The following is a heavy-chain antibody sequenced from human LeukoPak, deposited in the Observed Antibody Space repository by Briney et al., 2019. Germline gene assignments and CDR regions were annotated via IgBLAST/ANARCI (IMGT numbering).Heavy chain of an antibody. CDR1: GFTVSSNY. CDR2: IYSGGST. V-gene: IGHV3-66*01. D-gene: IGHD6-6*01. J-gene: IGHJ5*02. CDR3: ARGIYMSSSLNWFDP. Sequence: PGGSLRLFCAASGFTVSSNYMSWVRQAPGKGLEWVSVIYSGGSTYYADSVKGRFTISRDNSKNTLYLQMNSLRAEDTAVYYCARGIYMSSSLNWFDPWGQGTLVTVSS.